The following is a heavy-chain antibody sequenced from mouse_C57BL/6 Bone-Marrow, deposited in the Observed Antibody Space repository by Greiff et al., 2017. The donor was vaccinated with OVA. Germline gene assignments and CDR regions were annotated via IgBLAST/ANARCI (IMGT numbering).Heavy chain of an antibody. CDR3: ARGVITTVKGYFDV. Sequence: QVQLQQSGPGLVQPSQSLSITCTVSGFSLTSYGVHWVRQSPGKGLEWLGVIWSGGSTDYNAAFISRLSISKDNSKCQVSFNMNSLQADETDIDSCARGVITTVKGYFDVWGTGTTVTVSS. D-gene: IGHD1-1*01. J-gene: IGHJ1*03. CDR2: IWSGGST. V-gene: IGHV2-2*01. CDR1: GFSLTSYG.